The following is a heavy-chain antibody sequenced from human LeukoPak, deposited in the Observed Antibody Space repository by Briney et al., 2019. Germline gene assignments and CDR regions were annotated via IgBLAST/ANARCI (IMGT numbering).Heavy chain of an antibody. CDR3: ARGRVPSTNFVDAFDI. Sequence: SVKVSCKASGGTFSSYAISWVRQAPGQGLERMGGIIPVFGTKRHAQKFQGRVTISTDESTSTAYMELSSLRSEDTAVYYCARGRVPSTNFVDAFDIWGQGTMVSVSS. J-gene: IGHJ3*02. D-gene: IGHD2/OR15-2a*01. V-gene: IGHV1-69*05. CDR1: GGTFSSYA. CDR2: IIPVFGTK.